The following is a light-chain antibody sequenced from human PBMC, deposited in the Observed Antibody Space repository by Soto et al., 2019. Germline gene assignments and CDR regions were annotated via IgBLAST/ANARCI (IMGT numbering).Light chain of an antibody. CDR1: NY. J-gene: IGKJ4*01. CDR2: AAS. Sequence: NYLAWYQKKPGKVPKTLIYAASTLQSGVPSRFSGSGSGTDFTLTISRLPTEDVAPYYCQKWGVATLTFGGGTKVDIK. V-gene: IGKV1-27*01. CDR3: QKWGVATLT.